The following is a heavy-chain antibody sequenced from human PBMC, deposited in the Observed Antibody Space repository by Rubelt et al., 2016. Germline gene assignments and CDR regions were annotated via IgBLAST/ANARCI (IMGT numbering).Heavy chain of an antibody. Sequence: QVQLQESGPGLVKPSQTLSLTCTVSGGSISSSSYYWGWIRQPPGKGLEWIGSVYYSGSTYYNPSLQSRVTISIETSKNQSSLKRGSVPAADTAVYYCARPDGVGTTWYWGQGTLVTVSS. D-gene: IGHD1-26*01. V-gene: IGHV4-39*01. CDR2: VYYSGST. J-gene: IGHJ4*02. CDR1: GGSISSSSYY. CDR3: ARPDGVGTTWY.